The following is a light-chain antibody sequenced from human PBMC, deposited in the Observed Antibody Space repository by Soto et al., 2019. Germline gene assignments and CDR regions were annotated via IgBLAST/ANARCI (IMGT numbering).Light chain of an antibody. CDR2: DAS. J-gene: IGKJ2*01. V-gene: IGKV1-39*01. Sequence: DIQMTQSPSSLSASVGDRITITCRASQTISTYLNWYQQKPGIAPRLLIYDASSLLSGVPSRFSGSGSGTDFTLTIASLQPEDFSTYYCQQSDSTPYTFGQGTTVDIK. CDR3: QQSDSTPYT. CDR1: QTISTY.